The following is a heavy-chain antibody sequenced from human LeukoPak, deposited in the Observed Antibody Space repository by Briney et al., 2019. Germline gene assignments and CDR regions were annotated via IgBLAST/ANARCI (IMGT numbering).Heavy chain of an antibody. CDR3: ARGSGSYPPLDY. J-gene: IGHJ4*02. D-gene: IGHD3-10*01. CDR2: IFGSGST. CDR1: GGSISSYY. V-gene: IGHV4-4*07. Sequence: SETLSHTCTVSGGSISSYYWSWIRQTAGEGLEWIGRIFGSGSTNYNPSLKSRLTMSVDTSKSQFSLKLTSVTAADTAVYYCARGSGSYPPLDYWGQGTLVTVFS.